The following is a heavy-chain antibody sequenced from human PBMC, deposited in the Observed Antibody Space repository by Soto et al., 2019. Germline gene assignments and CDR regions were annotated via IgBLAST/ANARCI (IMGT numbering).Heavy chain of an antibody. CDR1: GGFVSSGNYY. CDR3: ARVERGTATTVVDAFDI. D-gene: IGHD1-1*01. V-gene: IGHV4-34*01. CDR2: MSHSGGT. Sequence: QEQLQQWGAGLLKPSETLSLTCAVYGGFVSSGNYYWSWIRQPPGKGLEWIGEMSHSGGTHFNPSLKSRVTISVDTSKNQFSRKMSSVPAADTALYYCARVERGTATTVVDAFDIWGPGTMVTVSS. J-gene: IGHJ3*02.